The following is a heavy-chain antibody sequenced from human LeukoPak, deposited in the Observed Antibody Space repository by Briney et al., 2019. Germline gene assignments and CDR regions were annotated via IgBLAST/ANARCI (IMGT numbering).Heavy chain of an antibody. CDR1: GYTFTSYA. Sequence: ASVKVSCKASGYTFTSYAMHWVRQAPGQRLEWMGWINAGNGNTKYSQKFQGRVTITRDTSASTAYMELSSLRSEDTAVYYCASLSFGAVITRSYYFDYWGQGTLVTVSS. CDR3: ASLSFGAVITRSYYFDY. CDR2: INAGNGNT. D-gene: IGHD3-3*01. V-gene: IGHV1-3*01. J-gene: IGHJ4*02.